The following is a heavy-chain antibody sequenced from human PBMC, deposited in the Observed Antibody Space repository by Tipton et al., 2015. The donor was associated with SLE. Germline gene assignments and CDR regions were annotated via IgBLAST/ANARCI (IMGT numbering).Heavy chain of an antibody. Sequence: SLRLSCAASGFTVSSNYMSWVRQAPGKGLEWVSVIYSAGSIYYADSVKGRFTFSRDTSKNTLYLQMNSLRSDDTAVYYCASLERYSGYDWHFDHWGQGTLVTVSS. D-gene: IGHD5-12*01. CDR3: ASLERYSGYDWHFDH. V-gene: IGHV3-53*05. J-gene: IGHJ4*02. CDR2: IYSAGSI. CDR1: GFTVSSNY.